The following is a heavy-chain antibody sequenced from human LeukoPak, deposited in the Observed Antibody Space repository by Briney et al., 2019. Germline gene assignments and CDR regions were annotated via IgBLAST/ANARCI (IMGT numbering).Heavy chain of an antibody. J-gene: IGHJ6*02. CDR2: INHSGST. Sequence: PSETLSLTCAVYGGSFSGYYWSWIRQPPGKGLEWIGEINHSGSTNYNPSLKSRVTISVDTSKNQFSLKLSSVTAADTAVYYCARLYYDFWSGYYGPGGMDVWGQGTTVTVSS. CDR3: ARLYYDFWSGYYGPGGMDV. CDR1: GGSFSGYY. D-gene: IGHD3-3*01. V-gene: IGHV4-34*01.